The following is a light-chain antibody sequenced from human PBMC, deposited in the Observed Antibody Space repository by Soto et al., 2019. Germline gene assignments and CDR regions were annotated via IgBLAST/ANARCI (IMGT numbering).Light chain of an antibody. CDR3: QQRSRWPLT. V-gene: IGKV3-11*01. Sequence: EIVLTQSPATLSLSPGERATLSCRASQSVISLLAWYQQKPGQAPRLLIYDASNRATGIPARFSGSGSGTDFNLTISSLEPEDFAVYYCQQRSRWPLTFGGGAKVEIK. J-gene: IGKJ4*01. CDR1: QSVISL. CDR2: DAS.